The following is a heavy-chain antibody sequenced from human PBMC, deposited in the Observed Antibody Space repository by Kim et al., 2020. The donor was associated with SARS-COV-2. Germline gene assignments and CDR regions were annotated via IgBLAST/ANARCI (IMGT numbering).Heavy chain of an antibody. CDR3: ARLGPEYSSSSNWFDP. Sequence: GGSLRLSCAASGFTFSSYAMHWVRQAPGKGLEWVAFITYDGSNKYYADSVKGRFTISRDNSKNTLYLQMNSLRAEDTAVYYCARLGPEYSSSSNWFDPWGQGTLVTVSS. CDR2: ITYDGSNK. CDR1: GFTFSSYA. D-gene: IGHD6-6*01. V-gene: IGHV3-30-3*01. J-gene: IGHJ5*02.